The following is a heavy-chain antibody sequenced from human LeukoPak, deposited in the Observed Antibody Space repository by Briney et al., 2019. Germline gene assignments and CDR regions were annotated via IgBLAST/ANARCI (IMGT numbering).Heavy chain of an antibody. CDR1: GFTFSSYG. CDR3: AKDHMVRGVTTVFDY. Sequence: GSLRLSCAASGFTFSSYGMHWVRQAPGRGLEWVAFIRYDGSNKYYADSVKGRFTISRDNSKNTLYLQMNSLRAEDTAVYYCAKDHMVRGVTTVFDYWGQGTLVTVSS. CDR2: IRYDGSNK. D-gene: IGHD3-10*01. V-gene: IGHV3-30*02. J-gene: IGHJ4*02.